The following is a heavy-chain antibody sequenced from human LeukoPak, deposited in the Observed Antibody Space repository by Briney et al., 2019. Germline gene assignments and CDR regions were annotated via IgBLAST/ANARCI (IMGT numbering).Heavy chain of an antibody. Sequence: GVSLRLSCTASGFTLSRYSMNWVRHAPGRGLEWVSSISSSSSYIYCADSVKGRFTISRDNAKNSLYLQMHSLRDEATAVYYCARLQPVQAMHIEAVDYWGPGTLVTVSS. J-gene: IGHJ4*02. CDR3: ARLQPVQAMHIEAVDY. CDR2: ISSSSSYI. D-gene: IGHD2-2*01. V-gene: IGHV3-21*01. CDR1: GFTLSRYS.